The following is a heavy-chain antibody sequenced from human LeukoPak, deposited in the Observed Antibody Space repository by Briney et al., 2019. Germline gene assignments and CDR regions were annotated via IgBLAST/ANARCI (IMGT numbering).Heavy chain of an antibody. J-gene: IGHJ4*02. CDR3: ARVHEGDIVVVPPDY. CDR1: GFTFSSYA. D-gene: IGHD2-2*01. CDR2: ISYDGSNK. Sequence: PGGSLRLSCAASGFTFSSYAMHWVRQAPGKGLEWVAFISYDGSNKYYADSVKGRFTISRDNSKNTLYLQTNSLRAEDTAAYYCARVHEGDIVVVPPDYWGQGTLVTVSS. V-gene: IGHV3-30*01.